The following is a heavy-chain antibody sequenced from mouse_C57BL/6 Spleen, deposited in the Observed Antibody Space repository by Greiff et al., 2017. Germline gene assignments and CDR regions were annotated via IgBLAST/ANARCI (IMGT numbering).Heavy chain of an antibody. Sequence: EVMLVESGGGLVKPGGSLKLSCAASGFTFSDYGLHWVRQAPEKGLEWVAYISSGSSTIYYADTVKGRFTISRDNAKNTLFLQMTSLRSEDTAIYYCARPGTGYWGQGTTLTVSS. V-gene: IGHV5-17*01. J-gene: IGHJ2*01. CDR3: ARPGTGY. CDR1: GFTFSDYG. D-gene: IGHD3-3*01. CDR2: ISSGSSTI.